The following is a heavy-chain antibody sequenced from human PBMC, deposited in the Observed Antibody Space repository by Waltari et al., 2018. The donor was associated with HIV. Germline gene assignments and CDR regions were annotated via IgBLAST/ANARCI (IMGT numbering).Heavy chain of an antibody. CDR1: GGSSSNYY. V-gene: IGHV4-34*02. Sequence: QVQLQQWGTGLLKPSETLSLTCAVQGGSSSNYYWSWIRQPPGKGLEWIAEINHSGRTNYNPSLKSRLTISVDTSKTQCAVKLTSVTAADTAVYFCARGQYGPGSREDYCGQGTLVTVAS. D-gene: IGHD3-10*01. J-gene: IGHJ4*02. CDR3: ARGQYGPGSREDY. CDR2: INHSGRT.